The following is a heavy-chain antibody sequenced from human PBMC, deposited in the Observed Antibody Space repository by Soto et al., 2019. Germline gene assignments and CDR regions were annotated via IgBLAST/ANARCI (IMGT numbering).Heavy chain of an antibody. V-gene: IGHV3-9*01. D-gene: IGHD3-10*01. Sequence: GGSLRLSCAACGFTFDDYAMHWVRQAPGKGLEWVSGISWNSGYVGYADSVKGRFTISRDNAKNSLYLQMNTLRAEDTALYYCTKGLGGATVSYNWFDPWGQGTLVTVSS. CDR1: GFTFDDYA. J-gene: IGHJ5*02. CDR2: ISWNSGYV. CDR3: TKGLGGATVSYNWFDP.